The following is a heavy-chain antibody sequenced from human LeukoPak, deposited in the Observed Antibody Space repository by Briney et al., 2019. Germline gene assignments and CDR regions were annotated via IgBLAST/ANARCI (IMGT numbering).Heavy chain of an antibody. V-gene: IGHV1-58*01. J-gene: IGHJ5*02. CDR2: IVVGSGNT. Sequence: SVKVSCKASGFTFTSSAVQWVRQARGQRLEWIGWIVVGSGNTNYAQKFQERVTITRDMSTSTAYMELSSLRSEDTAVYYCAAEHPVALWFGPWGQGTLVTVSS. CDR1: GFTFTSSA. D-gene: IGHD6-19*01. CDR3: AAEHPVALWFGP.